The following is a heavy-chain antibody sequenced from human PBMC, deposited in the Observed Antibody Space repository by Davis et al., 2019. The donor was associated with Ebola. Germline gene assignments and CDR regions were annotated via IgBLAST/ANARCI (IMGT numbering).Heavy chain of an antibody. J-gene: IGHJ5*02. Sequence: AASVKVSCKASDYTFSNYGISWVRQAPGQGLEWMGWISAYNGYTNYAQKFQGRITLTADKATNTAYMELSGLRFDDTAVYYCARGKWFDPWGQGTLVSVTS. CDR1: DYTFSNYG. V-gene: IGHV1-18*01. CDR3: ARGKWFDP. CDR2: ISAYNGYT.